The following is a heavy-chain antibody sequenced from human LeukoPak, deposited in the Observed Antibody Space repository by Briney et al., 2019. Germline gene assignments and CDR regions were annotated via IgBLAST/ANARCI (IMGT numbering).Heavy chain of an antibody. CDR2: IYYSGST. V-gene: IGHV4-59*01. CDR1: GGSISSYY. Sequence: PSETLSLTCTVSGGSISSYYWSWIRQPPGKGLEWIGYIYYSGSTNYNPSLKSRVTISVDTSKNQFSLKLSSVTAADTAVYYCASDRNIGYDFWSGYYAGFGMDVWGQGTTVTVSS. J-gene: IGHJ6*02. CDR3: ASDRNIGYDFWSGYYAGFGMDV. D-gene: IGHD3-3*01.